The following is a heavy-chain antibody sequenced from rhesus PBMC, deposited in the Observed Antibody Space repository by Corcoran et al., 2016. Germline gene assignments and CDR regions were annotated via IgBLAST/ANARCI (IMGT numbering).Heavy chain of an antibody. V-gene: IGHV4-57*01. Sequence: QLQLQESGPGLVTPSETLSLTCAVSGGSVSSSNWWSWIRQLPGTGLEWIGGFFGTNGRTDYNPSIHSRVTISSDTSKNQFSLILRSLTAADTAVYDCAKDPGRTTSEAFDYWGQGVLVTVSS. CDR3: AKDPGRTTSEAFDY. D-gene: IGHD4-11*01. CDR1: GGSVSSSNW. CDR2: FFGTNGRT. J-gene: IGHJ4*01.